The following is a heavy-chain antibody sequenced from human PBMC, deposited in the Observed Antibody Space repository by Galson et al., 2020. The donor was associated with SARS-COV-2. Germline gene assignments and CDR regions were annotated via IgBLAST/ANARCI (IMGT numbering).Heavy chain of an antibody. Sequence: SETLSLTCTVTGGSFDSSRYYWGWIRQPPGKGREWIGSISYSGTTYYNPSLKSRVTISADTSKSQFSLRLNSVTAADTAVYYCAREAGNSWYFDYWGQGTLVTASS. V-gene: IGHV4-39*07. CDR2: ISYSGTT. CDR1: GGSFDSSRYY. J-gene: IGHJ4*02. CDR3: AREAGNSWYFDY. D-gene: IGHD4-4*01.